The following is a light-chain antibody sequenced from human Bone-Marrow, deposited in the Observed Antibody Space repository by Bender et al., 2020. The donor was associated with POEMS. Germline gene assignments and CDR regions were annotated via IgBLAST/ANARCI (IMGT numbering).Light chain of an antibody. V-gene: IGLV2-23*01. CDR2: EGS. CDR3: QSYDNSLGGWV. Sequence: QSALTQPASVSGSPGQSITISCTGSSSDVGGYNLVSWYQHHPGKAPKLMIYEGSRRPSGVSNRFSASKSGNTASLTISGLQAEDEGDYYCQSYDNSLGGWVFGGGTKLTVL. J-gene: IGLJ3*02. CDR1: SSDVGGYNL.